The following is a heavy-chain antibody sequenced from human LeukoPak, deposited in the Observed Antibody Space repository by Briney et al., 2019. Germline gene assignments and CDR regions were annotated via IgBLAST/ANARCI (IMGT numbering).Heavy chain of an antibody. Sequence: GGSLRLSCAASGFTFNGFAMSWVRQAPGKGLEWVAIVGISNSVTYYADSVKGRFTIYRDNSKNTLFLQMNSLRAEDTALYYCAKLSQLLQWFQNWGQGTLVTVSS. J-gene: IGHJ4*02. D-gene: IGHD3-3*01. CDR2: VGISNSVT. CDR3: AKLSQLLQWFQN. V-gene: IGHV3-23*01. CDR1: GFTFNGFA.